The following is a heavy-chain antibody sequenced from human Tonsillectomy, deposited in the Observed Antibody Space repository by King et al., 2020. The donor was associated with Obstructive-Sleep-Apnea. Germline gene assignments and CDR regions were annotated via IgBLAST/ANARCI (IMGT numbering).Heavy chain of an antibody. Sequence: QLVQSGGGLVQPGGSLRLSCAASGFTFSSYAMSWVRQAPGGGLGWVSAISGSGGSTYYAESVKGRFTISRDNSKNTLYLQMNSLRAEDTAVYYCAKDRKGARGYFDYWGQGTLVTVSS. CDR3: AKDRKGARGYFDY. J-gene: IGHJ4*02. V-gene: IGHV3-23*04. CDR2: ISGSGGST. D-gene: IGHD1-14*01. CDR1: GFTFSSYA.